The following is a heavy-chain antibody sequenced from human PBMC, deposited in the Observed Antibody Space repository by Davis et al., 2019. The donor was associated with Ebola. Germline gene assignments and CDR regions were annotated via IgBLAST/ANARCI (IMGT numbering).Heavy chain of an antibody. CDR3: ARGYCSGGSCYGALDY. CDR1: GYTFTGYY. Sequence: VKVSCKASGYTFTGYYMHWVRQAPGQGLEWMGWINPNSGGTNYAQKFQGWVTMTRDTSISTAYMELSRLRSDDTAVYYCARGYCSGGSCYGALDYWGQGTLVTVSS. V-gene: IGHV1-2*04. J-gene: IGHJ4*02. CDR2: INPNSGGT. D-gene: IGHD2-15*01.